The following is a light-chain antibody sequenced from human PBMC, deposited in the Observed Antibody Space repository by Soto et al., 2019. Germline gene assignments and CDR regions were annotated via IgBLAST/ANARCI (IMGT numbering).Light chain of an antibody. V-gene: IGKV3-11*01. CDR3: QQRSDWPRT. CDR2: DAS. J-gene: IGKJ1*01. Sequence: EIVLTQSPATLSLSPGERATLSCRASQSVSSYLAWYQQRHGKAPRLLIYDASNRDTGIPARFSGRGSGTDFTLPISRLEPEDFEVYYCQQRSDWPRTFGQGTKVDIK. CDR1: QSVSSY.